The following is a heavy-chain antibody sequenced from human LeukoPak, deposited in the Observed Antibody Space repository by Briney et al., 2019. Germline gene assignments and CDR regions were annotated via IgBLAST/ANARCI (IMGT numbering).Heavy chain of an antibody. J-gene: IGHJ4*02. Sequence: SETLSLTCTVSGGSIGSYYWSWIRQPPGKGLEWIGYIYYSGSTNYNPSLKSRVTISVDTSKNQFSLKLSSVTAADTAVYYCASYKRAVAGAYYFDYWGQGTLVTVSS. V-gene: IGHV4-59*08. D-gene: IGHD6-19*01. CDR3: ASYKRAVAGAYYFDY. CDR2: IYYSGST. CDR1: GGSIGSYY.